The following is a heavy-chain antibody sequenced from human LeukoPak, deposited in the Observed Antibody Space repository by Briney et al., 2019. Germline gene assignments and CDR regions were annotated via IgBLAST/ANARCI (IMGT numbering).Heavy chain of an antibody. Sequence: ASVKVSCKASGGTFSGYAISWVRQAPGQGLEWMGGIIPIFGTANYAQKFQGRVTITTDESTSTAYMELSSLRSEDTAVYYCARDGYKARYCSSTSCYYNWFDPWGQGTLVTVSS. CDR2: IIPIFGTA. J-gene: IGHJ5*02. CDR1: GGTFSGYA. D-gene: IGHD2-2*01. V-gene: IGHV1-69*05. CDR3: ARDGYKARYCSSTSCYYNWFDP.